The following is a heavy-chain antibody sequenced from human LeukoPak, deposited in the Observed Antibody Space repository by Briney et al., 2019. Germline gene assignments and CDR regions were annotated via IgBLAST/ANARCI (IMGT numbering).Heavy chain of an antibody. J-gene: IGHJ4*02. Sequence: SQTLSLTCTVSGGSISSGGYYWSWIRQHPGKGLEWIGYIYYSGSTYYNPSLKSRATISVDTSKNQFSLKLSSVTAADTAVYYCASGQYYDLWSGYYVDWGQGTLVTVSA. CDR2: IYYSGST. CDR1: GGSISSGGYY. D-gene: IGHD3-3*01. CDR3: ASGQYYDLWSGYYVD. V-gene: IGHV4-31*03.